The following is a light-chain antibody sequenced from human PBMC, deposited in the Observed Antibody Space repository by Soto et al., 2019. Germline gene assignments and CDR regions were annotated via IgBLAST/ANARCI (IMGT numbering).Light chain of an antibody. CDR3: QQYGSSPTWT. Sequence: EIVLTQSPGTLSLSPGERATLSCRASQSVSSSYLAWYQQKPGQAPRLLIYGASSRATGIPDRFSGSGSGTDFTLTISRLEPEDFAVYYCQQYGSSPTWTFGQXTKVDIK. CDR2: GAS. CDR1: QSVSSSY. V-gene: IGKV3-20*01. J-gene: IGKJ1*01.